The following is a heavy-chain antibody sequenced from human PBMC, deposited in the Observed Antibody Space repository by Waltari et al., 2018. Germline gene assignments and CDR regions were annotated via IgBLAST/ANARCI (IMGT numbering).Heavy chain of an antibody. J-gene: IGHJ6*03. V-gene: IGHV3-11*04. CDR2: ISSSSTI. CDR1: GGSFSGYY. D-gene: IGHD4-17*01. CDR3: ARRAVTSSHYYYYMDV. Sequence: QVQLQQWGAGLLKPSETLSLTCAVYGGSFSGYYWSWIRQPPGKGLEWVSYISSSSTIYYADSVKGRFTISRDNAKNSLYLQMNSLRAEDTAVYYCARRAVTSSHYYYYMDVWGKGTTVTVSS.